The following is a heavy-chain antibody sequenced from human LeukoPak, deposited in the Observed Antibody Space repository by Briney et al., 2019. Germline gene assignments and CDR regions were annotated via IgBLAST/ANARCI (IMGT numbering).Heavy chain of an antibody. V-gene: IGHV3-23*01. CDR1: GFTFSSYA. CDR2: ISGSGGST. CDR3: AKDVVGSYYYFDY. J-gene: IGHJ4*02. D-gene: IGHD1-26*01. Sequence: GGSLRLSCAASGFTFSSYAMSWVRQAPGKGLEWVSAISGSGGSTYYADSVRGRFTISRDNSKNTLYLQMNSLRAEDTAVYYCAKDVVGSYYYFDYWGQGTLVTVSS.